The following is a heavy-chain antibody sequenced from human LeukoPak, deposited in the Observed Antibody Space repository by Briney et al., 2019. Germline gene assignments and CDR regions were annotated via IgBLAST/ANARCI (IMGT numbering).Heavy chain of an antibody. J-gene: IGHJ3*02. D-gene: IGHD3-9*01. CDR1: GGSISSGGYY. V-gene: IGHV4-31*03. CDR3: ARGAPLRYFDWSPVRDAFDI. CDR2: IYYSGST. Sequence: SETLSLTCTVSGGSISSGGYYWSWIRQHPGKGLEWIGYIYYSGSTYYNPSLKSRVTISVDTSKNQFSLKLSSVTAAGTAVYYCARGAPLRYFDWSPVRDAFDIWGQGTMVTVSS.